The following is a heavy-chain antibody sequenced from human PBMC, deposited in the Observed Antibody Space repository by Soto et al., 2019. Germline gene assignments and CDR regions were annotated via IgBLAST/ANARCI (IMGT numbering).Heavy chain of an antibody. V-gene: IGHV1-18*01. J-gene: IGHJ4*02. CDR3: ARSIAAAVDLDS. D-gene: IGHD6-13*01. CDR2: ISAYNGNT. CDR1: GYTFSSYG. Sequence: QVQLVQSGAEVKKPGASVKVSCKASGYTFSSYGISWVRQAPGQGLAWMGWISAYNGNTNYAHKLQGRVTVTTDTSTSTAYMEVRSLRSDDTAVYYCARSIAAAVDLDSWGQGTLVTVSS.